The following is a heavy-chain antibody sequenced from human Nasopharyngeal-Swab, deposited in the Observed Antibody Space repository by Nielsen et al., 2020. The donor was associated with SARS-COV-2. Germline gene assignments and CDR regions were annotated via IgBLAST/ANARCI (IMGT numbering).Heavy chain of an antibody. CDR3: ARDQRLGIPMPLGRCVFDY. J-gene: IGHJ4*02. CDR2: ISDYGGTT. Sequence: GESLKISCAASGFTFSAYSMHWVRQAPGKGLEYVSAISDYGGTTSYANSVKGRFTISRDNSKNTLFLQMGSLRAEDMAVYYCARDQRLGIPMPLGRCVFDYWGQGTLVTVSS. D-gene: IGHD2-2*01. CDR1: GFTFSAYS. V-gene: IGHV3-64*01.